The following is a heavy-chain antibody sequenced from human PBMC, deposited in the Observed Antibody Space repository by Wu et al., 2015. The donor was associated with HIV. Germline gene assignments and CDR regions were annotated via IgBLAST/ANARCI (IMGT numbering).Heavy chain of an antibody. CDR1: GYTLTELS. V-gene: IGHV1-24*01. J-gene: IGHJ6*02. Sequence: QVQLVQSGAEVKKPGASVKVSCKVSGYTLTELSMHWVRQAPGKGLEWMGGFDPEDGETIYAQKFQGRVTMTEDTSTDTAYMELSSLRSEDTAVYYCATDDPXGGDYKVWPDYYYYGMDVWGQGTTVTVSS. CDR2: FDPEDGET. CDR3: ATDDPXGGDYKVWPDYYYYGMDV. D-gene: IGHD4-17*01.